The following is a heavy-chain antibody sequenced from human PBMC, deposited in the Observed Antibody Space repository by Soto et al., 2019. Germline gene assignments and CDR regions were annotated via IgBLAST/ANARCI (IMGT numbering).Heavy chain of an antibody. CDR1: GFTVSSNY. V-gene: IGHV3-53*01. CDR2: IYSGGST. J-gene: IGHJ6*02. CDR3: ASGSRYYYYGMDV. D-gene: IGHD2-2*03. Sequence: GGSLRLSCAASGFTVSSNYMSWVRQAPGKGLEWVSVIYSGGSTYYADSVKGRFTISRDNSKNTLYLQMNSLRAEDTAVYYCASGSRYYYYGMDVWGQGTTVTVSS.